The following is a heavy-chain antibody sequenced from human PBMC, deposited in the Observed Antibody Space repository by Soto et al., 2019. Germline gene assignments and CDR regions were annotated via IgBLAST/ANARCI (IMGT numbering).Heavy chain of an antibody. Sequence: QVQLHQWGTGLLKPSETLSLTCSVSGESFSGHFWSWIRQPPGKGLEWIGEIDDSGATHYNASVKSRVSMSVDTTKKQVSLKVTSVTAADTAVYYCARGGITPSMFFFDYWGQGTLVIVSS. CDR1: GESFSGHF. J-gene: IGHJ4*02. V-gene: IGHV4-34*01. CDR2: IDDSGAT. D-gene: IGHD3-10*02. CDR3: ARGGITPSMFFFDY.